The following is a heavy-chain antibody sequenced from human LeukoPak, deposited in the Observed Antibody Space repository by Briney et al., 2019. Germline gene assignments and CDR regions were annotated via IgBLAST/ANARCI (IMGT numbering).Heavy chain of an antibody. CDR3: ARLPARYYYDSSGSCFDY. D-gene: IGHD3-22*01. Sequence: GGSLRLSCAASGFTFSSYSMNWVRQAPGKGLEWVSYISSSSSTIYYADSVKGRFTISRDNAKNSLYLQMNSLRAEDTAVYYCARLPARYYYDSSGSCFDYWGQGTLVTVSS. CDR1: GFTFSSYS. V-gene: IGHV3-48*01. CDR2: ISSSSSTI. J-gene: IGHJ4*02.